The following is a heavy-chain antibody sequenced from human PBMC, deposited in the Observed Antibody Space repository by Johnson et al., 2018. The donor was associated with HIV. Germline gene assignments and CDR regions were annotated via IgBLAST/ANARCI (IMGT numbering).Heavy chain of an antibody. CDR3: AKGIAARPPGDAFDI. Sequence: VQLVESGGGLVQPGGSLRLSCASGFTVSTNYMSWVRQAPGKGLEWVSGISWNSGSIGYAASVKGRFTISRDNAKNSLYLQMNSLRAEDTALYYCAKGIAARPPGDAFDIWGQGTMVTVSS. CDR2: ISWNSGSI. J-gene: IGHJ3*02. D-gene: IGHD6-6*01. CDR1: GFTVSTNY. V-gene: IGHV3-9*01.